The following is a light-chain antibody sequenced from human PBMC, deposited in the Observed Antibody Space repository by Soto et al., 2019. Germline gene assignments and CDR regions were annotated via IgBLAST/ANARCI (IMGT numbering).Light chain of an antibody. V-gene: IGLV2-8*01. CDR1: SSDVGGYNY. CDR3: STFAGSNVLV. J-gene: IGLJ2*01. Sequence: QSALTQPPSASGSPGQSVTISCTGASSDVGGYNYVSWYQQHPGKAPKLMIYEVSNRPSGVPDRFSGSKSGNTASLSVSGLQAMDQADYYCSTFAGSNVLVFGGGTKVTVL. CDR2: EVS.